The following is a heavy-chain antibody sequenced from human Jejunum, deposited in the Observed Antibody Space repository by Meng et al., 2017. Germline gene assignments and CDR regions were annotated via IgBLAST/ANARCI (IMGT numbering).Heavy chain of an antibody. CDR3: ARDGQQLGRYWLDP. D-gene: IGHD1-1*01. J-gene: IGHJ5*02. CDR2: IFYSGSS. V-gene: IGHV4-59*11. CDR1: GVSINSRY. Sequence: QVQLQESGPGLVEPSETLSLTCTMSGVSINSRYWSWVRQHPGKGLEWIGYIFYSGSSSYNPSLKSRITIAVDTFKNQFSLTLRSVTAADTAVYYCARDGQQLGRYWLDPWGQGTLVTVSS.